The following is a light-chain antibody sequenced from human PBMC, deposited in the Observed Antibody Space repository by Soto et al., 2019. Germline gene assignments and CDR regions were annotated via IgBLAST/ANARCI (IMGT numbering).Light chain of an antibody. CDR3: SSYTTSTTLGVV. V-gene: IGLV2-14*03. CDR1: SSDIGGYDY. Sequence: QSVLTQPASVSGSPGQSITISCTGTSSDIGGYDYVSWYQQHPGTAPKLMIYDVTNRPSGVSSRFSGSKSGNTASLTISGLQAEDEADYYCSSYTTSTTLGVVFGGGTKVTVL. CDR2: DVT. J-gene: IGLJ2*01.